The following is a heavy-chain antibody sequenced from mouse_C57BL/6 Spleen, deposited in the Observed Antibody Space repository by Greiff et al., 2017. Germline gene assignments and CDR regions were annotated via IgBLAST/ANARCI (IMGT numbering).Heavy chain of an antibody. CDR2: ISSGGSYT. V-gene: IGHV5-6*02. Sequence: EVMLVESGGDLVKPGGSLKLSCAASGFTFSSYGMSWVRQTPDKRLEWVATISSGGSYTYYPDSVKGRFTISRDNAKNTLYLQMSSLKSEDTAMYYCASYYGYDGFAYWGQGTLVTVSA. D-gene: IGHD2-2*01. J-gene: IGHJ3*01. CDR1: GFTFSSYG. CDR3: ASYYGYDGFAY.